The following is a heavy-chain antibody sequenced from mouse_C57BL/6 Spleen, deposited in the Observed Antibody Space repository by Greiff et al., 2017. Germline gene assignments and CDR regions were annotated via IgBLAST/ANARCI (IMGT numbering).Heavy chain of an antibody. Sequence: QVQLQQSGAELVKPGASVKMSCKASGYTFTSYWITWVKQRPGQGLEWIGDIYPGSGSTNYNEKFKSKATLTVDTSSSTAYMQLSSLTSEDSAVYYCARGDTYYAMDYWGQGTSVTVSS. V-gene: IGHV1-55*01. J-gene: IGHJ4*01. CDR1: GYTFTSYW. D-gene: IGHD5-1-1*01. CDR3: ARGDTYYAMDY. CDR2: IYPGSGST.